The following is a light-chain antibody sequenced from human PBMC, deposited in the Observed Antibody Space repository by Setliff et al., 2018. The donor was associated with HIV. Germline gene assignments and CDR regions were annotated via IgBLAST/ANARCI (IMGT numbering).Light chain of an antibody. CDR2: EVF. Sequence: QSVLTQPPSVSGSPGQSVTISCTGTSNDVGAYNRVSWYRQSPGTAPRLLLFEVFTRPSGVPDRFAGSKSGNTASLTIPLLQADDEADYYCASHTINSTYVFGTGTKVTV. CDR1: SNDVGAYNR. J-gene: IGLJ1*01. CDR3: ASHTINSTYV. V-gene: IGLV2-18*02.